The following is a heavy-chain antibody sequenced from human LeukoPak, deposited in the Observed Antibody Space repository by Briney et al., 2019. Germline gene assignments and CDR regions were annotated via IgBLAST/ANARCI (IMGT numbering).Heavy chain of an antibody. D-gene: IGHD4-17*01. CDR2: ISYDGSNK. Sequence: PGRSLRLSCAASGFTFSSYGMHWVRQAPGKGLEWVAVISYDGSNKYYADSVKGRFTISRDNSKNTLYVQMNSLRAEDTAVYYCAKDQGAYGDSFTYHDYWGQGTLVTVSS. V-gene: IGHV3-30*18. CDR1: GFTFSSYG. CDR3: AKDQGAYGDSFTYHDY. J-gene: IGHJ4*02.